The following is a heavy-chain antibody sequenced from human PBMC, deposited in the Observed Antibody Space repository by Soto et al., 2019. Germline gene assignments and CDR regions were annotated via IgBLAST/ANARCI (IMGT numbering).Heavy chain of an antibody. Sequence: EVQMVESGGGLVKPGGSLRLSCTASGFTFSNAWMNWVRQAPGEGLVWVGRIKSKVNGGTTDYAAPVKGRFTISRDDSTNTVFLQVNSLKTEDTAIYYCATGGYFFDYWGQGTLVTVSS. CDR3: ATGGYFFDY. J-gene: IGHJ4*02. CDR2: IKSKVNGGTT. CDR1: GFTFSNAW. V-gene: IGHV3-15*07.